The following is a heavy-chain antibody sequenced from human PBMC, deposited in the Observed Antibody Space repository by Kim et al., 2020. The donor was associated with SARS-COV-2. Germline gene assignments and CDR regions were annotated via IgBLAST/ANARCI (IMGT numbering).Heavy chain of an antibody. J-gene: IGHJ6*02. CDR3: ARHRRAYDFWSGYYTGGEYYGMDV. V-gene: IGHV4-59*08. D-gene: IGHD3-3*01. CDR1: GGSISSYY. Sequence: SETLSLTCTVSGGSISSYYWSWIRQPPGKGLEWIGYIYYSGSTNYNPSLKSRVTISVDTSKNQFSLKLSSVTAADTAVYYCARHRRAYDFWSGYYTGGEYYGMDVWGQGTTVTVSS. CDR2: IYYSGST.